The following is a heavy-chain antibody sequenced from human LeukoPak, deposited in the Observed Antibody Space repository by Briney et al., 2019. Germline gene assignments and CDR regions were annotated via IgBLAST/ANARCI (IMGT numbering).Heavy chain of an antibody. CDR2: IYYSGST. Sequence: SETLSLTCTVSGGSISSGGYYWSWLRQHPGKGLEWIGYIYYSGSTYYNPSLKSRVTISVDTSKNQFSLKLSSVTAADTAVYYCARSDYDFWSIFDYWGQGTLVTVSS. V-gene: IGHV4-31*03. CDR3: ARSDYDFWSIFDY. CDR1: GGSISSGGYY. J-gene: IGHJ4*02. D-gene: IGHD3-3*01.